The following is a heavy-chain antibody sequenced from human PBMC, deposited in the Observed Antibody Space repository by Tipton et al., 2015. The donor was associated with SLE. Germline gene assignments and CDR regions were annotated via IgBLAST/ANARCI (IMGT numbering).Heavy chain of an antibody. CDR3: ARATAGMIPAGRAF. CDR1: GYTFSSYG. D-gene: IGHD2-2*01. Sequence: QLVQSGPEVKKPGASVKVSCKASGYTFSSYGIYWVRQAPGQGLEWMGWISVTNGNTYYAQKVKGRVTLTTDTSTSTAYMELRSLRSDDTAVYYCARATAGMIPAGRAFWGQGTLVTVSS. CDR2: ISVTNGNT. V-gene: IGHV1-18*01. J-gene: IGHJ4*02.